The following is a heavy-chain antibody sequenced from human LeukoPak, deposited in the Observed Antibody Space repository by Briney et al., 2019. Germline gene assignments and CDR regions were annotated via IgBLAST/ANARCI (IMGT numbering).Heavy chain of an antibody. D-gene: IGHD3-22*01. CDR1: GYTFTGYY. CDR2: INPNSGGT. V-gene: IGHV1-2*02. Sequence: ASVKVSCKASGYTFTGYYMHLVRQAPGQGLEWMGWINPNSGGTNYAQKFQGRVTMTRDTSISTAYMELSRLRSDDTAVYYCASLSALNYYDSSGYLDYWGQGTLVTVSS. J-gene: IGHJ4*02. CDR3: ASLSALNYYDSSGYLDY.